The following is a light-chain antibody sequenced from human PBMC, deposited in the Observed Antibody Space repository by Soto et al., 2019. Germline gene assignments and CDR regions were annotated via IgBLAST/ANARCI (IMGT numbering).Light chain of an antibody. J-gene: IGKJ2*01. CDR2: GAS. CDR1: QSISSW. CDR3: QQYNSYPYT. V-gene: IGKV1-5*01. Sequence: DIQMTQSPSTLSASVGDRVTISCRASQSISSWLAWYQQKPGKAPKLLIYGASSLDSGVPSRFSGSGSGTEFTLTISSLQPDDFATYYGQQYNSYPYTFGQGTKLEIK.